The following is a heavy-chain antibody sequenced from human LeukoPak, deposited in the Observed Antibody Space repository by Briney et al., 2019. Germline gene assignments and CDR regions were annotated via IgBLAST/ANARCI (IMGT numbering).Heavy chain of an antibody. V-gene: IGHV3-48*03. J-gene: IGHJ6*03. CDR2: TTSTGRTT. Sequence: GGSLRLSCAASGFSFSTYDMNWVRQAPGKGLEWVSYTTSTGRTTYYADSVKGRFTISRDNAKHSLYLQVNSLRVEDTAVYYCARLPDPYYYYYMDVWGKGTTVTVSS. CDR1: GFSFSTYD. CDR3: ARLPDPYYYYYMDV.